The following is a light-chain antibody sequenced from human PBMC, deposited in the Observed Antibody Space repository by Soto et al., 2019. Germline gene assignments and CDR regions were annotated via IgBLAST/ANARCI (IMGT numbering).Light chain of an antibody. CDR2: GAS. CDR3: QQRSNWPPIT. Sequence: IVLTQSPGTLSLSPGVRATLSCLASQTVSSSYLAWSQQKPGQAPRPLIYGASNRATGVPDRFSGSGSGTDFTLTISSLEPEDFAVYYCQQRSNWPPITFGQGTRLEIK. V-gene: IGKV3D-20*02. CDR1: QTVSSSY. J-gene: IGKJ5*01.